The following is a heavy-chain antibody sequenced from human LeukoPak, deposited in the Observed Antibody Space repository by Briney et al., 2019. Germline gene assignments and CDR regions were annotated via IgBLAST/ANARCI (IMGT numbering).Heavy chain of an antibody. CDR3: AGTYRLRRFDP. CDR2: IYYSGST. D-gene: IGHD2-2*02. CDR1: GGSISSGTYY. Sequence: SETLSLTCTVSGGSISSGTYYWGWIRQPPGKGLECIGTIYYSGSTSYNPSLKSRVTISVDTSKNQFSLKLTSVTAADTAVYYCAGTYRLRRFDPWGQGTLVTVSS. V-gene: IGHV4-39*01. J-gene: IGHJ5*02.